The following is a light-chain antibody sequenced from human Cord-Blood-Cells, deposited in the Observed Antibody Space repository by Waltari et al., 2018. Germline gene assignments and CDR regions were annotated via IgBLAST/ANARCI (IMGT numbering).Light chain of an antibody. J-gene: IGKJ3*01. CDR1: QGISNY. Sequence: DIQMTQSPSSLSSSVGDRVTITCRASQGISNYLAWFQQKPGQAPKSLSYAASSLQSGVPSKFSGSGFGTDLTLTISSLQPEDFATYCCQQYNSYPFTFDPGTKVDIK. V-gene: IGKV1-16*02. CDR3: QQYNSYPFT. CDR2: AAS.